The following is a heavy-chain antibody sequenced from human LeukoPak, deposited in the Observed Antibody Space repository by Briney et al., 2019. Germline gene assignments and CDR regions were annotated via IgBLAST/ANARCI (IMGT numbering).Heavy chain of an antibody. CDR2: IYYSGST. CDR3: ARESVEYDFWSGANWFDP. D-gene: IGHD3-3*01. V-gene: IGHV4-61*01. J-gene: IGHJ5*02. CDR1: GYSISSGYY. Sequence: SETLSLTCAVSGYSISSGYYWGWIRQPPGKGLEWIGYIYYSGSTNYNPSLKSRVTISVDTSKNQFSLKLSSVTAADTAVYYCARESVEYDFWSGANWFDPWGQGTLVTVSS.